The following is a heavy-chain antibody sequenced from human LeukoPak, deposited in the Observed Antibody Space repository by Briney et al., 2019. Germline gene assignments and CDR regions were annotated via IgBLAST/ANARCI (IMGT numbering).Heavy chain of an antibody. J-gene: IGHJ4*02. CDR1: GYTFTSYY. Sequence: ASVKVSCKASGYTFTSYYMHWVRQAPGQGLEWMGIINPSGGSTSYAQKFQGRVTMTRDTSTSTVYMELSSLRSEDTAVYYCARAPYYYDSSGYYKLGFFDYWGQGTLVTVSS. D-gene: IGHD3-22*01. CDR3: ARAPYYYDSSGYYKLGFFDY. V-gene: IGHV1-46*01. CDR2: INPSGGST.